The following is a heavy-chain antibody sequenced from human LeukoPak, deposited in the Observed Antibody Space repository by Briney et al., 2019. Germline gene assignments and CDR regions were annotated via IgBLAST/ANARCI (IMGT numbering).Heavy chain of an antibody. J-gene: IGHJ4*02. CDR3: ARGFYGDYDYFDY. Sequence: SETLSLTCTVSGGSISSSSYYWGWIRQPPGKGLEWIGSIYYSGSTYYNPSLKSRVTISVDTSKNQFSLKLSSVTAADTAVYYCARGFYGDYDYFDYWGQGTRVTVSS. CDR1: GGSISSSSYY. D-gene: IGHD4-17*01. CDR2: IYYSGST. V-gene: IGHV4-39*07.